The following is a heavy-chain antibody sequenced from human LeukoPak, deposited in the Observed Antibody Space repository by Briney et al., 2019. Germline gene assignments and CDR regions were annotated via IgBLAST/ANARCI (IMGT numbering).Heavy chain of an antibody. J-gene: IGHJ4*02. D-gene: IGHD2-15*01. Sequence: PGGSLRLSCAASGFTFGTYAMSWVRQAPGKGLEWVSTISVGGGNTYYADSVKGRFTISRDTSMNTLYLQMNSLRAEDTAVYYCAAYYCSGGSCYRNFDYWGQGTLVTVSS. CDR1: GFTFGTYA. V-gene: IGHV3-23*01. CDR2: ISVGGGNT. CDR3: AAYYCSGGSCYRNFDY.